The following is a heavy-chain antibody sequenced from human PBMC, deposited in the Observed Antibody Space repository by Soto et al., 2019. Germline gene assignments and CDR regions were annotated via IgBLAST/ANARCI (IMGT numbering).Heavy chain of an antibody. Sequence: SETLSLTCSVSGDSISTVDYFWAWIRQPPGQALEYIGYIYKSATTYYNPSFESRVAISLDTSKSQFSLNVTSVTAADTAVYFCARGRYCLTGRCFPNWFDSWGQGTLVTVS. CDR1: GDSISTVDYF. D-gene: IGHD2-15*01. V-gene: IGHV4-30-4*01. CDR3: ARGRYCLTGRCFPNWFDS. J-gene: IGHJ5*01. CDR2: IYKSATT.